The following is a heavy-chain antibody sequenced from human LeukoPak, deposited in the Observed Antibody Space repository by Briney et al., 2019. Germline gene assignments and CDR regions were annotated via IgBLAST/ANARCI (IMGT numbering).Heavy chain of an antibody. Sequence: SETLSLTCAVYGVSFSSYYWSWIRQPPGKGLEWIGEINHSGSTNYNPSLKSRVTISVDTSKNQFSLKLSSVTAADTAVYYCARGSGYCTNGVCSLYYFDYWGQGTLVTVSS. CDR1: GVSFSSYY. D-gene: IGHD2-8*01. CDR3: ARGSGYCTNGVCSLYYFDY. V-gene: IGHV4-34*01. J-gene: IGHJ4*02. CDR2: INHSGST.